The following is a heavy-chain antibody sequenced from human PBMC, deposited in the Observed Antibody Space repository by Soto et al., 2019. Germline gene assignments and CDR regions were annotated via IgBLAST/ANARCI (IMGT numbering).Heavy chain of an antibody. J-gene: IGHJ4*02. CDR3: AKDQYSGYGSFDY. D-gene: IGHD5-12*01. V-gene: IGHV3-23*01. Sequence: GCLRLSWAASGFSFSKYVMNWVRQAPGKGLEWVSAISGSGAKTYYADSVRGRFTISRDNSKNTLYLQMNSLRAEDTAVYYCAKDQYSGYGSFDYWGQGARVT. CDR2: ISGSGAKT. CDR1: GFSFSKYV.